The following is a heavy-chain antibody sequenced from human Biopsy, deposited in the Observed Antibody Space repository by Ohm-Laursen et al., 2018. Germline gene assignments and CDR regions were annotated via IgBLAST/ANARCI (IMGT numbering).Heavy chain of an antibody. CDR3: ALAAAQTVTHFDY. CDR2: ISSRSVYI. Sequence: GSLRLSCSAPGFTFSTYAMSWVRQAPGKGLEWVSSISSRSVYIYHADSVKGRFTISRDNAKNTLYLQMNSLRADDTAVYYCALAAAQTVTHFDYWGQGTLVTVSS. CDR1: GFTFSTYA. J-gene: IGHJ4*02. V-gene: IGHV3-21*04. D-gene: IGHD4-17*01.